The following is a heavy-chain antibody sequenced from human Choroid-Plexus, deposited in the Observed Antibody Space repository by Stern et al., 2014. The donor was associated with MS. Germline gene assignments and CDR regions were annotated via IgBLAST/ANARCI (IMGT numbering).Heavy chain of an antibody. CDR2: VSYDGSNK. J-gene: IGHJ5*02. CDR3: AKDRQYLTYFFAH. Sequence: VQLVESGGGVVQPGRPLRLSCVASGFTFGSCAMHWVRQAPGKGLAWVAGVSYDGSNKYYADSVKGRFTISRDNSQNTLYMQMSSLRPEDTAVYYCAKDRQYLTYFFAHWGQGSLVTVSS. CDR1: GFTFGSCA. V-gene: IGHV3-30*18. D-gene: IGHD2/OR15-2a*01.